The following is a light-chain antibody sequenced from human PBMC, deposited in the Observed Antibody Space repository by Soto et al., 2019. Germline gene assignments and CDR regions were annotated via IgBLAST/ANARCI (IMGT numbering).Light chain of an antibody. CDR1: QSVSSN. Sequence: EIVMTQSPATLSVSPGERATLSCRASQSVSSNFAWYQQKPGQARRLLIYGASTRATGIPARFSGSGSGTEFTLTISSLQSEDFAVYYCQQYNNWPVTFGQGTKVDI. CDR3: QQYNNWPVT. V-gene: IGKV3-15*01. J-gene: IGKJ1*01. CDR2: GAS.